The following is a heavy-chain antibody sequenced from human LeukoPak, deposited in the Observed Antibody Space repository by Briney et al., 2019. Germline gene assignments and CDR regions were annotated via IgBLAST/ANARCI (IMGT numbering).Heavy chain of an antibody. CDR2: IKQDGSDK. Sequence: GRSLRLSCAASGFTFSSYAMHWVRQAPGKGLEWVANIKQDGSDKYYVESVKGRFTISRDNAKNSLYLQMNSLRAEDAAVYYCARFSGGHSSSWHPYYFDYWGQGTLVTVSS. D-gene: IGHD6-13*01. CDR3: ARFSGGHSSSWHPYYFDY. V-gene: IGHV3-7*03. J-gene: IGHJ4*02. CDR1: GFTFSSYA.